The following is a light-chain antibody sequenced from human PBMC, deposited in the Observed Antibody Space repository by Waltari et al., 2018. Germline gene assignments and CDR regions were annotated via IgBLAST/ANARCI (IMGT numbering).Light chain of an antibody. CDR1: SSDIGGYNY. CDR2: DVT. CDR3: CSYAGKYTSV. V-gene: IGLV2-11*02. J-gene: IGLJ2*01. Sequence: QSALTQPRSVSGSPVQSATPSCPGTSSDIGGYNYVSWYQQHPGKVPKLIIFDVTKRPSGVPDRFSGSKAGNTASLTISGLQAGDEAVYFCCSYAGKYTSVFGAGTKVTVL.